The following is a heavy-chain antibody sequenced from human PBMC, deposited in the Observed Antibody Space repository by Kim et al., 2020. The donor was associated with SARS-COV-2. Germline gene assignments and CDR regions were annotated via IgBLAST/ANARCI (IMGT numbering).Heavy chain of an antibody. J-gene: IGHJ6*02. CDR3: ARGGSSWYEYYYGMDV. CDR2: IYSGGST. Sequence: GGSLRLSCAASGFTVSSNYMSWVRQAPGKGLEWVSVIYSGGSTYYADSVKGRFTISRDNSKNTLYLQMNSLRAEDTAVYYCARGGSSWYEYYYGMDVWGQGTTVTVSS. D-gene: IGHD6-13*01. CDR1: GFTVSSNY. V-gene: IGHV3-53*01.